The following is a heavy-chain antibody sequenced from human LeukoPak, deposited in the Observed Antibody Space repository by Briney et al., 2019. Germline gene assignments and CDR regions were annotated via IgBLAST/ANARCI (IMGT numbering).Heavy chain of an antibody. V-gene: IGHV4-4*07. D-gene: IGHD1-26*01. Sequence: SGTLSLTCTVSGGSISSFYWSWIRQPAGKGLEWIGRIYTSGSTNYNPSLKSRITLSVDTSKNQFSLKLTSVTAADTAVYYCARESGTERYFDYWGPGTLVTVSS. CDR2: IYTSGST. CDR3: ARESGTERYFDY. CDR1: GGSISSFY. J-gene: IGHJ4*02.